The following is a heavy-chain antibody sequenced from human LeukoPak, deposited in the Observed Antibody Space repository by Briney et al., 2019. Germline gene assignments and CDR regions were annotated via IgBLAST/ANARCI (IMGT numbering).Heavy chain of an antibody. J-gene: IGHJ4*02. V-gene: IGHV3-23*01. D-gene: IGHD1-1*01. Sequence: GGSLRLSCAASGFTFSRYAMSWVRQVPGKGLEWVSGISGTGDKTYSADSVQGRFIISRDNSKNTLYLQMKSLRADDSAIYYCAAILLDLNYYFFDFWGQGTLVTVSS. CDR3: AAILLDLNYYFFDF. CDR2: ISGTGDKT. CDR1: GFTFSRYA.